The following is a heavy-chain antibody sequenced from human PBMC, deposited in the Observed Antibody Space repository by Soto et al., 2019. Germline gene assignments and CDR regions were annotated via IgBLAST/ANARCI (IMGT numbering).Heavy chain of an antibody. CDR2: ISGSGGST. V-gene: IGHV3-23*01. CDR3: AKVLKTTVTTSGEYFQH. D-gene: IGHD4-17*01. Sequence: PGGSLILSCAASGFTFSSYAMSWVRQAPGKGLEWVSAISGSGGSTYYADSVKGRFTISRDNSKNTLYLQMNSLRAEDTAVYYCAKVLKTTVTTSGEYFQHWGQGTLVTVSS. CDR1: GFTFSSYA. J-gene: IGHJ1*01.